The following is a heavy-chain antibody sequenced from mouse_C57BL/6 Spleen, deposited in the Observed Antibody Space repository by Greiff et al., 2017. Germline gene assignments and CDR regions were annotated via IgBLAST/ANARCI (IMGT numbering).Heavy chain of an antibody. CDR2: INYDGSST. J-gene: IGHJ4*01. D-gene: IGHD2-2*01. CDR3: ARGGYGYDPFYAMDY. V-gene: IGHV5-16*01. CDR1: GFTFSDYY. Sequence: EVMLVESEGGLVQPGSSMKLSCTASGFTFSDYYMAWVRQVPEKGLEWVANINYDGSSTYYLDSLKSRFIISRDNAKNILYLQMSSLKSEDTATYYCARGGYGYDPFYAMDYWGQGTSVTVSS.